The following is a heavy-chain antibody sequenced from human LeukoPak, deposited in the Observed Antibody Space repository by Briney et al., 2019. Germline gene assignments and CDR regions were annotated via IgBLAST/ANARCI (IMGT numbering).Heavy chain of an antibody. V-gene: IGHV3-11*05. CDR1: GFTFSDYY. D-gene: IGHD1-26*01. CDR3: ARDLSGSYYFDY. J-gene: IGHJ4*02. CDR2: ISSSSSYT. Sequence: GGSLRLSCAASGFTFSDYYMSWIRQAPGKGLEWVSYISSSSSYTNYADSVKGRFTISRANAKNSLFLQMNSLRAEDTAVYYCARDLSGSYYFDYWGQGTLVTVSS.